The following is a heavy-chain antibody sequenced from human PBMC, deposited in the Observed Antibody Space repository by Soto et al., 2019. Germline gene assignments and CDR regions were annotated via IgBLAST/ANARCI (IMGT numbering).Heavy chain of an antibody. V-gene: IGHV3-11*01. J-gene: IGHJ6*03. Sequence: PGGSKILSCAASGFTFIDYYRSWIRQATGKGLEWVSYISSSGSTIYYADSVKGRFTISRDNAKNSLYLQMNSLRAEATAVYYCARSRVPSYMDVWGKGTTVTVSS. CDR2: ISSSGSTI. CDR3: ARSRVPSYMDV. CDR1: GFTFIDYY.